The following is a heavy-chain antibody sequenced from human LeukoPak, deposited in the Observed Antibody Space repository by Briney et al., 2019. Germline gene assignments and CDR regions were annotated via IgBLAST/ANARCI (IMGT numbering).Heavy chain of an antibody. Sequence: GGSLRLSCAASGFTFSNAWMSWVRQAPGKGPEWVANINQDGSEKYYVDSVKGRFTISRDNAKNSVNLQMNSLRAEDTALYYCARDGIDYWGQGTLVTVSS. J-gene: IGHJ4*02. CDR1: GFTFSNAW. D-gene: IGHD1-26*01. CDR3: ARDGIDY. V-gene: IGHV3-7*04. CDR2: INQDGSEK.